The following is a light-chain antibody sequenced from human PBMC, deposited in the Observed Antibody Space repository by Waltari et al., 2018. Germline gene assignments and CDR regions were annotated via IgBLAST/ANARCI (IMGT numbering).Light chain of an antibody. CDR3: QAWDSSAFV. V-gene: IGLV3-1*01. CDR1: KLGSKD. Sequence: SYEVTQPPSVSVSPRQRATITCSGEKLGSKDVSWYQQKSGQSPVLVIYRADKRPSGIPERFSGSNSGNTATLTISGTQPMDGADYYCQAWDSSAFVFGAGTKVTVL. J-gene: IGLJ1*01. CDR2: RAD.